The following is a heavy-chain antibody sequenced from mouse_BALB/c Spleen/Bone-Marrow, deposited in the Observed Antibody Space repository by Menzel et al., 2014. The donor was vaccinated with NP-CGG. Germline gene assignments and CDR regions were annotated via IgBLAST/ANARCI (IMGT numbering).Heavy chain of an antibody. CDR2: ILPGNGNT. CDR1: GYTFSTYW. V-gene: IGHV1-9*01. D-gene: IGHD1-1*01. CDR3: ARHGSSGFDY. J-gene: IGHJ2*01. Sequence: QVQLQQPGAELMKPGASVKISCKATGYTFSTYWVEWVKQRPGHGLEWIGEILPGNGNTDYNEKFKGKATFTADTSSNTAYTQLSSLTSEDSAVFYCARHGSSGFDYWGQGTALTVSS.